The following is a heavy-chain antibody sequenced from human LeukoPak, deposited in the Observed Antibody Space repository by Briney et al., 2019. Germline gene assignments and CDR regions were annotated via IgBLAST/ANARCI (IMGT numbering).Heavy chain of an antibody. CDR2: INPSGGST. CDR3: ARGRSGWNYRGYWYFDL. V-gene: IGHV1-46*01. J-gene: IGHJ2*01. Sequence: ASVKVSCKASGYTFTSYYMHWVRQAPGQGLEWMGIINPSGGSTSYAQKLQGRVTMTRDMSTSTVYMELSSLRSEDTAVYYCARGRSGWNYRGYWYFDLWGRGTLVTVSS. D-gene: IGHD1-7*01. CDR1: GYTFTSYY.